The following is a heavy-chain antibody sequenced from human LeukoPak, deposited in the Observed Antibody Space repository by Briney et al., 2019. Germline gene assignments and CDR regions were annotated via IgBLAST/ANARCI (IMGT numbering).Heavy chain of an antibody. CDR1: GGSIGSYY. J-gene: IGHJ4*02. CDR3: ARDNRWGIGVAPGFRY. Sequence: SETLSLPCTVSGGSIGSYYWSWLRQPPGKGLEGIGYIYYSGSTNYNPSLKSRVTISVDTSKNQFSLKLISVTAAATAVYYCARDNRWGIGVAPGFRYWGQGTLVTVSS. CDR2: IYYSGST. V-gene: IGHV4-59*01. D-gene: IGHD6-19*01.